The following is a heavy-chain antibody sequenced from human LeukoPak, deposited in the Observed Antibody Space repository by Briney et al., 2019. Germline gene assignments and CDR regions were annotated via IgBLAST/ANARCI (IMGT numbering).Heavy chain of an antibody. D-gene: IGHD5-12*01. CDR3: ASGYSGYEYYFDY. V-gene: IGHV4-59*12. J-gene: IGHJ4*02. CDR1: GDSITGFY. CDR2: IHYSGST. Sequence: SETLSLTCTVSGDSITGFYWNWIRQPPGKGLEWIGYIHYSGSTNYNPSLKSRVSISVDTSKTQFSLKLSSVTAADTAVYYCASGYSGYEYYFDYWGQGTLVTVSS.